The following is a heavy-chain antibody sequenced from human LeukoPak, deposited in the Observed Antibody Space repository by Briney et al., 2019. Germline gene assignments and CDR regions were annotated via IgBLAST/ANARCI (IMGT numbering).Heavy chain of an antibody. V-gene: IGHV4-30-2*01. Sequence: SQTLSLTCADSGGSISSGGYSWSWIRQPPGKGLEWIGYIYHSGSTYYNPSLKSRVTISVDRYKNQFSLKLSSVTAADTAVYYCAREGRDDGIDYWGQGTLVTVSS. CDR1: GGSISSGGYS. J-gene: IGHJ4*02. D-gene: IGHD1-1*01. CDR2: IYHSGST. CDR3: AREGRDDGIDY.